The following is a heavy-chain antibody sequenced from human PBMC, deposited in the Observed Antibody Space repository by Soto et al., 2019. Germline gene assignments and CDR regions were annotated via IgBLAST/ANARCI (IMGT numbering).Heavy chain of an antibody. D-gene: IGHD3-16*01. Sequence: ASVKVSCKASGYTFTSYDINWVRQATGQGLEWMGWMNPNSGNTGYAQKFQGRVTMTRNTSISTAYMELSSLRSEDTAVYYCARGLKPEFYEWVSTYAREVNFDYWGQXTQVTVS. V-gene: IGHV1-8*01. CDR3: ARGLKPEFYEWVSTYAREVNFDY. CDR1: GYTFTSYD. J-gene: IGHJ4*02. CDR2: MNPNSGNT.